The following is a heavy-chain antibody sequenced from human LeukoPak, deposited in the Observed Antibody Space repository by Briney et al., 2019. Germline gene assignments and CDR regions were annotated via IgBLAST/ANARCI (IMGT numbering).Heavy chain of an antibody. CDR2: IYYSGST. D-gene: IGHD1-1*01. Sequence: SETLSLTCTVSGGSISSYYWSWIRQPPGKGLEWIGYIYYSGSTNYNPSLKSRVTISVDTSKNQFSLKLSSVTAADTAVYYCARYGGPFDYWGQGTQVTVSS. V-gene: IGHV4-59*01. J-gene: IGHJ4*02. CDR3: ARYGGPFDY. CDR1: GGSISSYY.